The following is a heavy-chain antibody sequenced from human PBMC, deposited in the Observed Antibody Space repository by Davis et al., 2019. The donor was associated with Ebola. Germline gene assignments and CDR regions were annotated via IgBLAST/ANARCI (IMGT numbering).Heavy chain of an antibody. Sequence: MPGGSLRLSCTVSGGSISSSSYYWGWIRQPPGKGLEWIGSIYYSGSTYYNPSLKSRVTISVDTSKNQFSLKLSSVTAADTAVYYCASNFDWTVFDYWGQGTLVTVSS. V-gene: IGHV4-39*01. CDR1: GGSISSSSYY. D-gene: IGHD3-9*01. CDR2: IYYSGST. CDR3: ASNFDWTVFDY. J-gene: IGHJ4*02.